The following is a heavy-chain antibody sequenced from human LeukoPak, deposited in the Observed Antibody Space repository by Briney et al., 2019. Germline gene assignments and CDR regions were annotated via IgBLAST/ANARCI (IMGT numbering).Heavy chain of an antibody. V-gene: IGHV4-31*03. CDR1: GGSISSGGYY. J-gene: IGHJ4*02. CDR2: IYYSGST. Sequence: SETLSLTCTVSGGSISSGGYYWSWIRQHPGKGLEWIGYIYYSGSTYYNPSLKSRVTISVDTSKNQFSLKLSSVTAADTAVYYCARELEIEGFVWGQGTLVTVSS. D-gene: IGHD5-24*01. CDR3: ARELEIEGFV.